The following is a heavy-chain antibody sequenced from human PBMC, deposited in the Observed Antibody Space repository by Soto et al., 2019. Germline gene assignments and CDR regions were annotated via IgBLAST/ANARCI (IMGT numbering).Heavy chain of an antibody. J-gene: IGHJ4*02. CDR2: INVYNGKT. CDR1: GYTFTNYG. V-gene: IGHV1-18*01. Sequence: QVQLVQSGGEVAKPGASVKVSCKASGYTFTNYGINWVRQAPGLGLEWMGWINVYNGKTNYAQKFQARVTMTTDTSTNSVYMELRSLRSDDTAVYYCARGSDPTYFDYWGQGTLVIVSS. CDR3: ARGSDPTYFDY.